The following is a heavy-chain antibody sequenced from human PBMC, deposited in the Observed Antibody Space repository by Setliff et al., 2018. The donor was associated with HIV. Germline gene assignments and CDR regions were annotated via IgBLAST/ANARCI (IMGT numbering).Heavy chain of an antibody. CDR1: GITVSGIY. V-gene: IGHV3-66*02. CDR3: ANSYSASGNYHYYDYLDV. CDR2: INGGTTT. Sequence: GGSLRLSCVASGITVSGIYMTWVRQAPGKGLEWGSVINGGTTTYYADSVKGRFTISRDNSKNTLYLQMNSLRVEDTAMYYCANSYSASGNYHYYDYLDVWGKGTTVTVSS. D-gene: IGHD3-10*01. J-gene: IGHJ6*03.